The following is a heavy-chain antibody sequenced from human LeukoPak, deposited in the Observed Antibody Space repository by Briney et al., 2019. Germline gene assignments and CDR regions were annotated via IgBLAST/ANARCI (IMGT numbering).Heavy chain of an antibody. V-gene: IGHV1-18*01. D-gene: IGHD7-27*01. Sequence: ASVKVSCKASGYTFTSYGISWVRQAPGQGLEWMGWISAYNGNTNYAQKLQGRVTITTDTSTSKPYMELRSLRSDDTVVYYCARAGDEEWFDPWGQGTLVTVSS. CDR3: ARAGDEEWFDP. CDR1: GYTFTSYG. CDR2: ISAYNGNT. J-gene: IGHJ5*02.